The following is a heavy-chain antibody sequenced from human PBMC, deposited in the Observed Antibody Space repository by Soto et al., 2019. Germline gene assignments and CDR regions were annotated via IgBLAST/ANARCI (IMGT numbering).Heavy chain of an antibody. J-gene: IGHJ5*02. Sequence: QVQLVQSGAEVKKPGSSVKVSCKASGGPFSSYAISWVRQAPGQGLEWMGGIIPIFGTANYAQKFQGRVTITADESTSTAYKELSSLRSEDTAVYYCARGGLWFGEFPPNNWFDPWGQGTLVTVSS. V-gene: IGHV1-69*01. CDR3: ARGGLWFGEFPPNNWFDP. CDR1: GGPFSSYA. CDR2: IIPIFGTA. D-gene: IGHD3-10*01.